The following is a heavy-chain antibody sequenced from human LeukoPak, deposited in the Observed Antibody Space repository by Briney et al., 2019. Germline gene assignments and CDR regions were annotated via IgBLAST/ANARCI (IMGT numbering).Heavy chain of an antibody. V-gene: IGHV3-23*01. CDR1: GFTFSSYA. CDR3: ARALAAAGTGYYFDY. Sequence: GGSLRLSCAASGFTFSSYAMSWVRQAPGKGLEWVSAISGSGGSTYYAYSVKGRFTISRDNAMNSLYLQMNSLRAEDTAVYYCARALAAAGTGYYFDYWGQGTLVTVSS. J-gene: IGHJ4*02. CDR2: ISGSGGST. D-gene: IGHD6-13*01.